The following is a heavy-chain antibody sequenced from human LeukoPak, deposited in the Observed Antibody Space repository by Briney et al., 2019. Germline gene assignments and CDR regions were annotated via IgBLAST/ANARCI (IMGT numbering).Heavy chain of an antibody. J-gene: IGHJ4*02. CDR1: GYTFTCFG. CDR2: ISAYNGNT. V-gene: IGHV1-18*01. D-gene: IGHD3-16*01. Sequence: ASVKVSCKASGYTFTCFGISWVRQAPGQGLEWMGWISAYNGNTNYAQMLQGRVTMTTDTSTSTACMELRSLRSDDTAVYYCARVGGYLPSDYWGQGTLVTVSS. CDR3: ARVGGYLPSDY.